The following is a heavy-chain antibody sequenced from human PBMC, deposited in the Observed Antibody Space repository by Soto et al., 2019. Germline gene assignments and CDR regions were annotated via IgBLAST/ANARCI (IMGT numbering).Heavy chain of an antibody. V-gene: IGHV4-34*01. CDR2: INHSGST. D-gene: IGHD3-3*01. CDR3: ARGFHGGLNYDFWSGYPFGYNWFDP. Sequence: PSETLSLTCAVYGGYFSGYYWSWIRQPPGKGLEWIGEINHSGSTNYNPSLKSRVTISVDTSKNQFSLKLSSVTAADAAVYYCARGFHGGLNYDFWSGYPFGYNWFDPWGQGTLVTVSS. J-gene: IGHJ5*02. CDR1: GGYFSGYY.